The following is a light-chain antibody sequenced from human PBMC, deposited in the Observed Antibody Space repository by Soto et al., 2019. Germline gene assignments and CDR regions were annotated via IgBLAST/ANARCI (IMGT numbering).Light chain of an antibody. J-gene: IGLJ3*02. CDR3: AAWDDSLRGWV. CDR1: NSNIGRNS. CDR2: SNN. V-gene: IGLV1-47*02. Sequence: QAVVTQPPSASETPRQRVTISCSGSNSNIGRNSVCWYQQLPGTAPKLLIYSNNQRPSGVPDRFSGSKSGTSSSLAISGLRSEDEADYYCAAWDDSLRGWVFGGGTKLTVL.